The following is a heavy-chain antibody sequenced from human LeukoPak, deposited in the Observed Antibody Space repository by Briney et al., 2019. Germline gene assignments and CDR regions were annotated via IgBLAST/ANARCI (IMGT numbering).Heavy chain of an antibody. Sequence: PGGSLRLSCAASGFTFSGYEMNWVRQAPGKGLEWISYISDSGSPIFYADSVKGRFIISRDNAKNSLYLQMNSLRAEDTAVYYCAREWTYLDYWGQGTLVTVSS. D-gene: IGHD3/OR15-3a*01. CDR3: AREWTYLDY. CDR1: GFTFSGYE. J-gene: IGHJ4*02. CDR2: ISDSGSPI. V-gene: IGHV3-48*03.